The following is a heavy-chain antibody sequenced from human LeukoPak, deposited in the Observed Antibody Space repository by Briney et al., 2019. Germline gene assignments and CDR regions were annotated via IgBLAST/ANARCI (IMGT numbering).Heavy chain of an antibody. Sequence: GGSLRLSCAASGFTFSDYAMHWVRQAPGKGLEWVAVISKDGSDKYYPGSVRGRFTISRDNSKNTIYLQMDSLRAEDTAIYYCARRYFDYWGQGTLVTVSS. CDR1: GFTFSDYA. CDR2: ISKDGSDK. V-gene: IGHV3-30-3*01. J-gene: IGHJ4*02. CDR3: ARRYFDY.